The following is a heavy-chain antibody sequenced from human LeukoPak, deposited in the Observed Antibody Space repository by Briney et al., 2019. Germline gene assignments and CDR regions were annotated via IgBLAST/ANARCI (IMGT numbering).Heavy chain of an antibody. CDR3: AKGYSRVVAGPFYY. J-gene: IGHJ4*02. V-gene: IGHV3-9*03. Sequence: GGSLRLSCAASGFTFDYYAIHWVRQVPGKSLEWVSGISWNSGSVGYADSVKGRFTISRDNSKNSLYLQMNSLRAEDMALYYCAKGYSRVVAGPFYYWGQGTLVTVSS. D-gene: IGHD6-19*01. CDR2: ISWNSGSV. CDR1: GFTFDYYA.